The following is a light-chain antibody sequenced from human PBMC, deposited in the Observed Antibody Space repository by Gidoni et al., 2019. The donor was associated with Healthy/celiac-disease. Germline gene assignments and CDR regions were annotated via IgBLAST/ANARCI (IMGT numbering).Light chain of an antibody. CDR1: SLRSYY. J-gene: IGLJ2*01. CDR3: NSWDSSGNHVV. V-gene: IGLV3-19*02. Sequence: SSELTQDPAVSVALGQTVRITCHGDSLRSYYASWYQQKPGQAPVRVIYGKNNRPSGIPDRFSGSSSGNTASLTITGAQAEDEADYYCNSWDSSGNHVVFGGGTKQTVL. CDR2: GKN.